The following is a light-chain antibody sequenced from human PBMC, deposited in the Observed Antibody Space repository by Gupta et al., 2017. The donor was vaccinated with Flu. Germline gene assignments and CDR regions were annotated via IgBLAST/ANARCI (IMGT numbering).Light chain of an antibody. J-gene: IGLJ3*02. CDR2: DDT. CDR1: KIGRNA. CDR3: QMWDSSSAHGV. Sequence: KIGRNAVHWYQQRPGQAPGLVVYDDTLRPSGISDRFSGSISQYTATLTISRVEVGDEADYYCQMWDSSSAHGVFGGGTKLTVL. V-gene: IGLV3-21*02.